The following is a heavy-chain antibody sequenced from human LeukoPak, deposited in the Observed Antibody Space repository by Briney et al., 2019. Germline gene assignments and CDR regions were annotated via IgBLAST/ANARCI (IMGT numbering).Heavy chain of an antibody. J-gene: IGHJ1*01. V-gene: IGHV3-7*01. Sequence: PGGSLRLSCAASGFTFSSYWMSWVRQAPGKGLEWVANIKQDGSEKYYVDSVKGRFTISRDNAKNSLYLQMNSLRAEDTAVYYCARVASRGLFSEAVAVGEYFQHWGQGTLVTVSS. D-gene: IGHD6-19*01. CDR3: ARVASRGLFSEAVAVGEYFQH. CDR1: GFTFSSYW. CDR2: IKQDGSEK.